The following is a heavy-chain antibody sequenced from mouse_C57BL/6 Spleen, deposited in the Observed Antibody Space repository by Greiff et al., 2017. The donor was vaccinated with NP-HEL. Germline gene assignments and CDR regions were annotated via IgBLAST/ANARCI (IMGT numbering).Heavy chain of an antibody. CDR2: INPSSGYT. D-gene: IGHD1-1*01. CDR1: GYTFTSYT. V-gene: IGHV1-4*01. Sequence: VQLQQPGAELARPGASVKMSCKASGYTFTSYTMHWVKQRPGQGLEWIGYINPSSGYTKYNQQFKDKATLTADKSSSTAYMQLSSLTSEDSAVYYCAREGRYYGSSYGYAMDYWGQGTSVTVSS. J-gene: IGHJ4*01. CDR3: AREGRYYGSSYGYAMDY.